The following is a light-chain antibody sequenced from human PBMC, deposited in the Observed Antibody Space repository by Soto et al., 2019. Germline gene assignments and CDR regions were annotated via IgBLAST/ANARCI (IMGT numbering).Light chain of an antibody. Sequence: DIQMTLSQSSLSTSPGDRVTLSCRASQCVSNYLGWYQQQPGQAPKLLIYAASNGPSGIPYRFSGSGSGTDFTLTISRLQAEDVANYYCQRYDDSPLSFGGGTKVDIK. CDR1: QCVSNY. V-gene: IGKV1-27*01. CDR2: AAS. J-gene: IGKJ4*01. CDR3: QRYDDSPLS.